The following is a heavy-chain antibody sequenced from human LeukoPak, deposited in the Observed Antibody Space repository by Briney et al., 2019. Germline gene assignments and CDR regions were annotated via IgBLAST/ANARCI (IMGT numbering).Heavy chain of an antibody. Sequence: SETLSLTCTVSGGSISSSSYYWGWIRQPPGKGLECIGSIYYSESTYYNPSLKSRVTISVDTSKNQFSLKLSSVTAADTAVYYCAGIVVPAAINLRDYYYYYMDVWGKGTTVTISS. D-gene: IGHD2-2*01. CDR2: IYYSEST. J-gene: IGHJ6*03. V-gene: IGHV4-39*01. CDR1: GGSISSSSYY. CDR3: AGIVVPAAINLRDYYYYYMDV.